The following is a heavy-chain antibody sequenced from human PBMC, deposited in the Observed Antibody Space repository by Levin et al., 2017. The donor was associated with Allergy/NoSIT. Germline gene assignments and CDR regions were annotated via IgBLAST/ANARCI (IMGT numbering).Heavy chain of an antibody. J-gene: IGHJ4*02. D-gene: IGHD5/OR15-5a*01. CDR2: ISSSSSTI. V-gene: IGHV3-48*01. CDR1: GFTFSSYS. CDR3: ARGSGSGRLSTYLFYFDY. Sequence: GGSLRLSCAASGFTFSSYSMNWVRQAPGKGLEWVSYISSSSSTIYYADSVKGRFTISRDNAKNSLYLQMNSLRAEDTAVYYCARGSGSGRLSTYLFYFDYWGQGTLVTVSS.